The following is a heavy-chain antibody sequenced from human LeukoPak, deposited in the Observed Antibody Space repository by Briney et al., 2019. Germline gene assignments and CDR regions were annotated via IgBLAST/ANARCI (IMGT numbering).Heavy chain of an antibody. CDR2: IYTSGST. D-gene: IGHD2-2*02. J-gene: IGHJ5*02. Sequence: SETLSLTCTVSGGFISGHYWNGIRQPAGKGLEWIGRIYTSGSTNYNPSLKSRVTMSVDTSKNQFSLKLSSVTAADTAVYYCARDCSSTSCCTPPNGHNWFDPWGQGTLVTVSS. CDR1: GGFISGHY. CDR3: ARDCSSTSCCTPPNGHNWFDP. V-gene: IGHV4-4*07.